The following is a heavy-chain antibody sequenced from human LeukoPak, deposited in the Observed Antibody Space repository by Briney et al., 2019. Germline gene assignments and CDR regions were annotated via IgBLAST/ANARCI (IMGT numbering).Heavy chain of an antibody. D-gene: IGHD5-18*01. CDR2: IIPIFGTA. Sequence: SVKVSCKASGGTFSSYAISWVRQAPGQGLEWMGGIIPIFGTANYAQKFQGRVTITADESTSTAYMELSSLRSEDTAVYYCAATDAAMVKGVGYWGQGTLVTVSS. CDR1: GGTFSSYA. CDR3: AATDAAMVKGVGY. J-gene: IGHJ4*02. V-gene: IGHV1-69*13.